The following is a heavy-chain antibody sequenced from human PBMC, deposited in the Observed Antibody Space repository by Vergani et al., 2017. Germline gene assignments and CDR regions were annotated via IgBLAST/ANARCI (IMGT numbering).Heavy chain of an antibody. CDR1: GFTVSSNY. Sequence: VQLVESGGGLIQPGGSLRLSCAASGFTVSSNYMSWVRPAPGKGLEWVAVISYDGSNKYYADSVKGRFTISRDNSKNTLYLQMNSLRAEDTAVYYCARDTRSSGWYHNYYYYYMDVWGKGTTVTVSS. D-gene: IGHD6-19*01. V-gene: IGHV3-30*03. CDR3: ARDTRSSGWYHNYYYYYMDV. CDR2: ISYDGSNK. J-gene: IGHJ6*03.